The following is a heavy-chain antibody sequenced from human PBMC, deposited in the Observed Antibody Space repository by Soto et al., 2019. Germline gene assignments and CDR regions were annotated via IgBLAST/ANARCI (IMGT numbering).Heavy chain of an antibody. V-gene: IGHV5-51*01. Sequence: GESLKISCKGSGYTFTDYWIGWVRQLPGKGLEWMGIIYPGDSDTRYSPSFQGHVTITVDKSTSTAYLQWNTLKASDTAMYYCARDPRIAAAGGYYYYGMDVWGQGTTVTVSS. CDR3: ARDPRIAAAGGYYYYGMDV. D-gene: IGHD6-13*01. CDR1: GYTFTDYW. J-gene: IGHJ6*02. CDR2: IYPGDSDT.